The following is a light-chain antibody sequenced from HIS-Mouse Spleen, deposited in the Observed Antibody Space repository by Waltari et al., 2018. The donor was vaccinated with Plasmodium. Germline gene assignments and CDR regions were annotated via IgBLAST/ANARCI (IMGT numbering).Light chain of an antibody. Sequence: QSALTQPPSASGSPGQSVPISCTGTSSDAGGYNYVPWYQQPPGKAPKLMIYEVSKRPSGVPDRFSGSKSGNTASLTVSGLQAEDEADYYCSSYAGSNNLVFGGGTKLTVL. CDR1: SSDAGGYNY. CDR2: EVS. CDR3: SSYAGSNNLV. V-gene: IGLV2-8*01. J-gene: IGLJ2*01.